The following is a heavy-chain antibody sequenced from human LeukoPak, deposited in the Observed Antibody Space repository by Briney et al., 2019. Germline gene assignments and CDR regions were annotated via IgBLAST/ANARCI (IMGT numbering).Heavy chain of an antibody. J-gene: IGHJ4*02. CDR1: RVGFTNAW. D-gene: IGHD3-3*01. Sequence: PGGSLRLSCAASRVGFTNAWMVWVRQAPGKGLEWVGRIKANIDGGATDLAPPVKGRFTISRDDLTRTLYLQMNSLKTEDTGVYYCTTDFSHFDFSSGYYSYWGQGSLVIVSS. V-gene: IGHV3-15*01. CDR2: IKANIDGGAT. CDR3: TTDFSHFDFSSGYYSY.